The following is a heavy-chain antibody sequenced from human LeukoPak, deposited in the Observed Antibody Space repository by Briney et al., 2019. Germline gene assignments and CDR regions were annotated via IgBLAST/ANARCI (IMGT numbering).Heavy chain of an antibody. D-gene: IGHD3-9*01. V-gene: IGHV5-51*01. Sequence: GESLKISCKGSGYSFTSYWIGWVRQMPGKGLEWMGIIYPGDSDTRYSPSFQGQVTISADKSISTAYLQWSSLKASDTAMYHCAGWYYDIFSRNHDAFDIWGQGTMVTVSS. J-gene: IGHJ3*02. CDR2: IYPGDSDT. CDR3: AGWYYDIFSRNHDAFDI. CDR1: GYSFTSYW.